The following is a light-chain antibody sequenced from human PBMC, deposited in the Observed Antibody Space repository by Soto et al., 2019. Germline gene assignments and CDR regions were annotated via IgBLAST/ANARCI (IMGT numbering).Light chain of an antibody. Sequence: EIVMTQSPATLSVSPGERATLFCRASQSVSRNLAWHQQKPGQAPRLLIYGVSTRATGVPARFSGSGSGTEFTLTINSLQSEDFAVYYCQQYNNWPRTFGQGTKVDIK. CDR3: QQYNNWPRT. V-gene: IGKV3-15*01. CDR1: QSVSRN. CDR2: GVS. J-gene: IGKJ1*01.